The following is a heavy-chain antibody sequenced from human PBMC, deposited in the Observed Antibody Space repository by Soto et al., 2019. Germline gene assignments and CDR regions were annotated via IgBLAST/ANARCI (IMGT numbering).Heavy chain of an antibody. V-gene: IGHV4-31*03. CDR1: GGSISSGGYY. CDR3: ARDHAPDYDILPGQRWYYFDY. CDR2: IYYSGST. Sequence: QVQLQESGPGLVKPSQTLSLTCTVSGGSISSGGYYWSWIRQHPGKGLEWIGYIYYSGSTYYNPSPKSRVTIPVDTSKNQFPLKLSSVTAADTAVYYCARDHAPDYDILPGQRWYYFDYWGQGTLVTVSS. D-gene: IGHD3-9*01. J-gene: IGHJ4*02.